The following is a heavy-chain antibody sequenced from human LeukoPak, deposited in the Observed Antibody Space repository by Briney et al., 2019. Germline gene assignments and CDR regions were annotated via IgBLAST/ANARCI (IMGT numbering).Heavy chain of an antibody. CDR3: ARRPQVFYDILTGNFDY. V-gene: IGHV4-4*02. CDR2: IYHSGST. CDR1: GVSISSSNW. Sequence: SGTLSLTCAVSGVSISSSNWWSWVRQPPGQGLAWIGEIYHSGSTNYNPSLKSRVTISVDKSKNQFSLELSSVTAADTAVYYCARRPQVFYDILTGNFDYWGQGTLVTVSS. J-gene: IGHJ4*02. D-gene: IGHD3-9*01.